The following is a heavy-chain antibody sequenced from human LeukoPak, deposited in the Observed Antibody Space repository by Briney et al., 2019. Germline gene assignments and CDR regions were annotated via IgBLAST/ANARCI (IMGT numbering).Heavy chain of an antibody. V-gene: IGHV4-31*03. Sequence: SQTLSLTCTVSGGSVGSGSYYWSWIRQPPGKGLEWIGYIYYSGSTYYNPSLKSRVTISVDTSKNQFSLKLSSVTAADTAVYYCARLGSSSWYDAFDIWGQGTMVTVSS. J-gene: IGHJ3*02. CDR1: GGSVGSGSYY. D-gene: IGHD6-13*01. CDR2: IYYSGST. CDR3: ARLGSSSWYDAFDI.